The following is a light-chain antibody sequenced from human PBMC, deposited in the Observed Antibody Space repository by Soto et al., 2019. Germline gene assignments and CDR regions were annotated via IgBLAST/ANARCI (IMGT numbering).Light chain of an antibody. J-gene: IGKJ2*01. CDR1: QSVSSY. Sequence: EIGVTQSPATLSLSPEERATLSCRASQSVSSYLAWYQQKPGQAPRLLIYDASNRATGIPARFSGSGSGTDFTLTISSLEPEDFAVYYCQQRSNWPPYTFGQGTKLEIK. CDR3: QQRSNWPPYT. V-gene: IGKV3-11*01. CDR2: DAS.